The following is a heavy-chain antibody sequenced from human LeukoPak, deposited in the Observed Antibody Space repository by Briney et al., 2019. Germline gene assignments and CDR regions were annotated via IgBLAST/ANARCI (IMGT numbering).Heavy chain of an antibody. J-gene: IGHJ6*03. CDR1: GFTFSSYW. V-gene: IGHV3-74*01. CDR3: AKDGQALVVPTSYYYYYMDV. CDR2: INSDGSTT. Sequence: GGSLRLSCAASGFTFSSYWMSWVRQAPGKGLVWVSRINSDGSTTNYADSVKGRFTVSRDNAKNTLYLQMNSLRAEDTAVYYCAKDGQALVVPTSYYYYYMDVWGKGTTVTVSS. D-gene: IGHD2-2*01.